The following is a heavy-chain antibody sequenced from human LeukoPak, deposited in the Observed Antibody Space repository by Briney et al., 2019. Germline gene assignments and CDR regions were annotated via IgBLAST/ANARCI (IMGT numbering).Heavy chain of an antibody. J-gene: IGHJ3*02. V-gene: IGHV4-59*12. Sequence: SETLSLTCTVSGGSISSYYWSWIRQPPGKGLEWIGYIYYSGSTNYNPSLKSRVTISVDTSKNQFSLKLSSVTAADTAVYYCARGRTTGDAFDIWGQGTMVTVSS. CDR2: IYYSGST. CDR3: ARGRTTGDAFDI. CDR1: GGSISSYY. D-gene: IGHD1-7*01.